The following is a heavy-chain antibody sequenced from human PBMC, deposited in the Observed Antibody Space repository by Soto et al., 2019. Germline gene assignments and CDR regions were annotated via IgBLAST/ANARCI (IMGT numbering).Heavy chain of an antibody. Sequence: QPGGSLRLSCTVSGFNFNNYGMHWVRQAPGKGLEWVAVIWYDGSNKYYAVSVKGRFTISRDNSKNTLYLQMSSLRAEDTAVYFCARDPSHGSGSYLDYWGQGTLVTVSS. D-gene: IGHD3-10*01. CDR1: GFNFNNYG. CDR2: IWYDGSNK. J-gene: IGHJ4*02. CDR3: ARDPSHGSGSYLDY. V-gene: IGHV3-33*01.